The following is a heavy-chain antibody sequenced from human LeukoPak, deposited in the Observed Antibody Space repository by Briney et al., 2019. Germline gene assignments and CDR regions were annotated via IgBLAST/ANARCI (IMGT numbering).Heavy chain of an antibody. CDR3: ATQVPPYDSSGYYLDY. D-gene: IGHD3-22*01. Sequence: PGGSLRLSCAASGFTFSSYAMSWVRQAPGKGLEWVSAISGSGGSTYYADSVKGRFTISRENSKNTLYLQMNSLRAEDTAVYYCATQVPPYDSSGYYLDYWGQGTLVTVSS. CDR2: ISGSGGST. J-gene: IGHJ4*02. V-gene: IGHV3-23*01. CDR1: GFTFSSYA.